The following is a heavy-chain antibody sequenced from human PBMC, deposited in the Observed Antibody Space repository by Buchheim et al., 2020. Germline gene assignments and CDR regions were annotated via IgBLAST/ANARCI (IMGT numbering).Heavy chain of an antibody. J-gene: IGHJ4*02. Sequence: EVQLVESGGGLVQPGGSLRLSCAASGFTFSSYWMSWVRQAPGKGLEWVANIKQDGSEKYYVDSVKGRFTISRDNAKNSLYLQMNSLRAEDTAVYYCARDLGYYDSSGYEFDYWGQGTL. CDR1: GFTFSSYW. CDR2: IKQDGSEK. CDR3: ARDLGYYDSSGYEFDY. D-gene: IGHD3-22*01. V-gene: IGHV3-7*03.